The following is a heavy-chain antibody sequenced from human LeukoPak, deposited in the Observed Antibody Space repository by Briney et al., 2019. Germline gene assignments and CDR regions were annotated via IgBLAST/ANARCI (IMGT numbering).Heavy chain of an antibody. D-gene: IGHD3-10*01. Sequence: SETLSLTCTVSGGSISSYYWSWIRQPPGKGLEWTGYIYYSGSTNYNPSLKSRVTISVDTSKNQFSLKLSSVTAADTAVYYCAREALVRGAFDIWGQGTMVTVSS. CDR1: GGSISSYY. V-gene: IGHV4-59*01. CDR2: IYYSGST. CDR3: AREALVRGAFDI. J-gene: IGHJ3*02.